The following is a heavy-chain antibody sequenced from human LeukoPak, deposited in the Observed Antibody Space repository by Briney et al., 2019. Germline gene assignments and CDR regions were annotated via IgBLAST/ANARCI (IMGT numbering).Heavy chain of an antibody. CDR1: GFTFSDYY. D-gene: IGHD6-13*01. CDR2: ISSSGSTI. V-gene: IGHV3-11*01. J-gene: IGHJ4*02. Sequence: GGTLRLSCAASGFTFSDYYMSWIREARARGRVGGSYISSSGSTIYYADSVKGRFTISSDNAKNSLYLQMNSLRAEDTAVYYCARDLMGIAYRGAFYYWGQGTLVTVSS. CDR3: ARDLMGIAYRGAFYY.